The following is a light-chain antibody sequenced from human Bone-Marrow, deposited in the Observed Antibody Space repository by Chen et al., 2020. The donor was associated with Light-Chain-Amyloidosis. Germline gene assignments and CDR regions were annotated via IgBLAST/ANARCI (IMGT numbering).Light chain of an antibody. Sequence: NFMLTQTHSVSESPGKTVIIPCTRSSGSIATNYEQWYQQRPGSSPTTVIYEDDQRPSGVPDRFSGSIDRSSNSASLTISGLKTEDEADYDCQSYQGSSQGVFGGGTKLTVL. CDR1: SGSIATNY. CDR3: QSYQGSSQGV. CDR2: EDD. J-gene: IGLJ3*02. V-gene: IGLV6-57*01.